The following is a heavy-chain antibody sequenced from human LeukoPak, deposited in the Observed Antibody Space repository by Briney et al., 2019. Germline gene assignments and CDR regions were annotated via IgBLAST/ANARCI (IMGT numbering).Heavy chain of an antibody. V-gene: IGHV3-30*01. J-gene: IGHJ4*02. CDR3: AISSY. Sequence: GGSLRLSCAASGFTFSSYAMHWVRQAPGKGLEWVAVISYDGSNKYYVDSVKGRFTISRDNSKNTLYLQMNSLRAEDTAVYYCAISSYWGQGTLVTVSS. CDR1: GFTFSSYA. CDR2: ISYDGSNK. D-gene: IGHD2-2*01.